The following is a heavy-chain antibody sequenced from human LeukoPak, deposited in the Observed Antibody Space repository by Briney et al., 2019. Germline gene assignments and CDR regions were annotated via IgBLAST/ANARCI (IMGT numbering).Heavy chain of an antibody. CDR2: IIPIFGTA. CDR1: GGTFSSYA. D-gene: IGHD3-22*01. Sequence: SVKVSCKASGGTFSSYAISWVRQAPGQGLEWMGGIIPIFGTANHAQKFQGRVTITADESTSTAYMELSSLRSEDTAVYYCARYDSSGYYPDYWGQGTLVTVSS. CDR3: ARYDSSGYYPDY. V-gene: IGHV1-69*01. J-gene: IGHJ4*02.